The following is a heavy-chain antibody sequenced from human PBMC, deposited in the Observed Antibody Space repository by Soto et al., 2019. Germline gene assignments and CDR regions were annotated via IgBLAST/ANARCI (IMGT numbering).Heavy chain of an antibody. CDR1: GFTFSSYA. Sequence: GGSLRLSCAASGFTFSSYAMHWVRQAPGKGLEWVAVISYDGSNKYYADSVKGRFTISRDTSIATAYLTLTSLTSDDTALYYCAKDLTRQLAYWLDPWGQGTQVTVSS. D-gene: IGHD6-6*01. CDR3: AKDLTRQLAYWLDP. J-gene: IGHJ5*02. V-gene: IGHV3-30-3*01. CDR2: ISYDGSNK.